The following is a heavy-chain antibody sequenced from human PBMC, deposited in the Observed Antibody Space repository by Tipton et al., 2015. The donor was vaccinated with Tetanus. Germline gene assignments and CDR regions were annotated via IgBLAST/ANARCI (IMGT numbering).Heavy chain of an antibody. D-gene: IGHD2-2*01. J-gene: IGHJ4*02. CDR1: GYRFTSYW. CDR2: IYPGDSDT. CDR3: ASSLGYCSSSSCLLDC. V-gene: IGHV5-51*01. Sequence: QLVQSGAEVKKPGESLKISCKGSGYRFTSYWIGWVRQMPGKGLEWMGVIYPGDSDTRYSPSFQGQVAISADKSISTAYLQWSSLKASDTAMYYCASSLGYCSSSSCLLDCWGQGTLVTVSS.